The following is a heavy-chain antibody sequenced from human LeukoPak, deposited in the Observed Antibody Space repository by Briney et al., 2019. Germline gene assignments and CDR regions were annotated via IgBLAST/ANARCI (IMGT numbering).Heavy chain of an antibody. Sequence: PGGSLRLSCAASGNYWMHWVRQAPGKGLVWVSHINGDGSWTTYADSVKGRFTISRDNSKNTLYLQMNSLRAEDTAVYYCAKLGEVGDGYNWLDYWGQGTLVTVSS. CDR2: INGDGSWT. CDR3: AKLGEVGDGYNWLDY. CDR1: GNYW. V-gene: IGHV3-74*01. J-gene: IGHJ4*02. D-gene: IGHD5-24*01.